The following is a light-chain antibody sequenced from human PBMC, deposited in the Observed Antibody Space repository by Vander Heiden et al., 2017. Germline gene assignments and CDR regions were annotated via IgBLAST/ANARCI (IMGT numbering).Light chain of an antibody. Sequence: EIVLTQSPATLPVSPGERATLPSRASQSVSSYLAWYQHKPGQAPRLLIYDASNRATGIPARFSGSGSGTDFTLTISSLEPEDFAVYYCQQRSNRSTFGQGTRLEIK. J-gene: IGKJ5*01. CDR2: DAS. V-gene: IGKV3-11*01. CDR3: QQRSNRST. CDR1: QSVSSY.